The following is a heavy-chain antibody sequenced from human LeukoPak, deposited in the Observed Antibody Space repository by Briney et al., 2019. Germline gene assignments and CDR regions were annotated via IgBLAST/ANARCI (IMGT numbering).Heavy chain of an antibody. Sequence: PGGSLRLSCAASGFTFDDYAMHWVRQAPGKGLEWVSGISWNSGSIGYADSVKGRFTISRDNAKNSLYLQMSSLRAEDTAVYYCARDKAHLAAAGFIDYWGQGTLVTVSS. CDR2: ISWNSGSI. CDR3: ARDKAHLAAAGFIDY. V-gene: IGHV3-9*01. D-gene: IGHD6-13*01. J-gene: IGHJ4*02. CDR1: GFTFDDYA.